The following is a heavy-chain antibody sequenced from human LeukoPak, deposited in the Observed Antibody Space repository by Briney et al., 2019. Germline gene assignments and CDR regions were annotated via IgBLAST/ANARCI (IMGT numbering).Heavy chain of an antibody. J-gene: IGHJ5*02. Sequence: GRSLRLSCAASGFTFSNYGIHWVRQAPGKGLEWVSVIWSHGRSEYYADSVKGRFTISRDNSKSTVSLQMNSLRAEDTAVYYCARDIDTSSHYGWFDPWGQGTLVIVSS. D-gene: IGHD3-22*01. CDR2: IWSHGRSE. CDR1: GFTFSNYG. CDR3: ARDIDTSSHYGWFDP. V-gene: IGHV3-33*01.